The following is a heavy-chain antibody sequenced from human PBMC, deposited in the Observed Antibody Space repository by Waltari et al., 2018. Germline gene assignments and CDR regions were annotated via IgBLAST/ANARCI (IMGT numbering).Heavy chain of an antibody. CDR3: ARGRYSSSSYIDY. Sequence: QVQLVESGGGVVQPGRSLRLSCVVSGFTFSSHNMHWVRQSPGKGLEWVGDIWYDGSKENYVDSVKGRFRISRDNSKNTVYLQLDRVSADDTAVYFCARGRYSSSSYIDYWGRGTLVTVSS. CDR2: IWYDGSKE. D-gene: IGHD6-6*01. CDR1: GFTFSSHN. V-gene: IGHV3-33*01. J-gene: IGHJ4*02.